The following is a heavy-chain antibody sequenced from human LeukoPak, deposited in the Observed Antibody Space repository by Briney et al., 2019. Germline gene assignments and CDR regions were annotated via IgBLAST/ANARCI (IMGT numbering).Heavy chain of an antibody. D-gene: IGHD5-12*01. CDR2: ISAYNGNT. CDR3: ARYRGYSGYDIHYYFDY. CDR1: GYTFTSYD. V-gene: IGHV1-18*01. J-gene: IGHJ4*02. Sequence: ASVKVSCKASGYTFTSYDINWVRQATGQGLEWMGWISAYNGNTNYAQKLQGRVTMTTDTSTSTAYMELRSLRSDDTAVYYCARYRGYSGYDIHYYFDYWGQGTLVTVSS.